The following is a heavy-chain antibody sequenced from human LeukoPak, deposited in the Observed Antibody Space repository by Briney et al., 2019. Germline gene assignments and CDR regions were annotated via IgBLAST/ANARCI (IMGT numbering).Heavy chain of an antibody. D-gene: IGHD3-22*01. CDR1: GYTFTSYG. CDR3: AKHRFESGGYHSTD. CDR2: ISAYNGNT. J-gene: IGHJ4*02. Sequence: ASVKVSCKASGYTFTSYGISWVRQAPGQGLEWMGWISAYNGNTNYAQKLQGRVTMTTDTSTSTAYMELRSLGSDDTAVYYCAKHRFESGGYHSTDWGQGTLVTVSS. V-gene: IGHV1-18*01.